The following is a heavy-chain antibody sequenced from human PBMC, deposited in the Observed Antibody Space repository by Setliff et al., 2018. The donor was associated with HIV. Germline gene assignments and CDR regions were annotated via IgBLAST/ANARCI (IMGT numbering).Heavy chain of an antibody. CDR3: ARVQMTYAAFDV. Sequence: SETLSLTCTVSGDSIISATYFWGWIRQPPGQGPEWIGTISYTGSTYSNPSLKSRVTMSVDTSEYHFSLMLSSVTAAATAVYYCARVQMTYAAFDVWGQGTMVTVSS. CDR1: GDSIISATYF. D-gene: IGHD4-17*01. CDR2: ISYTGST. J-gene: IGHJ3*01. V-gene: IGHV4-39*02.